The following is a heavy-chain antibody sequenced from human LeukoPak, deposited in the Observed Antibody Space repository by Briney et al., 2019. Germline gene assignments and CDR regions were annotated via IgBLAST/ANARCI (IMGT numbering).Heavy chain of an antibody. CDR1: GFTFSSYG. CDR3: ARPRIQLWRSDAFDI. V-gene: IGHV3-30*02. Sequence: GGSLRLSCAASGFTFSSYGMHWVRQAPGKGLEWVAFIRYDGSNKYYADSVKGRFTISRDNAKNSLYLQMNSLRAEDTAVYYCARPRIQLWRSDAFDIWGQGTMVTVSS. CDR2: IRYDGSNK. J-gene: IGHJ3*02. D-gene: IGHD5-18*01.